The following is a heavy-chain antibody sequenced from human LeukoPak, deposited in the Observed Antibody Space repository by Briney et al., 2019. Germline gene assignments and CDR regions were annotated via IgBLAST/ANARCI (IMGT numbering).Heavy chain of an antibody. CDR1: GFTVSSDS. D-gene: IGHD2-15*01. V-gene: IGHV3-53*05. CDR2: IYSGGST. CDR3: AKDRSGGYGAYAFDI. J-gene: IGHJ3*02. Sequence: GGSLRLSCTVSGFTVSSDSMSWVRQAPGKGLEWVSFIYSGGSTHYSDSVKGRFTISRDNSKNTLYLQMNSLRAEDTAVYYCAKDRSGGYGAYAFDIWGQGTMVTVSS.